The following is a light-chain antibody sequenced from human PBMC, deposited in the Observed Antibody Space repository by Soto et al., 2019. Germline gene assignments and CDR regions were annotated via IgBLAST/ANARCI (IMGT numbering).Light chain of an antibody. J-gene: IGKJ4*01. CDR3: QQYNRYSPLP. CDR2: KAY. CDR1: QSISSW. Sequence: DIQMTQSPSTLSASVGDRVTITCRARQSISSWLAWYQQKTGKASKLLIYKAYGLDSGVRSRFGGRGSGADFSRAVSSLQFDEFACDYCQQYNRYSPLPFGGGTKVELK. V-gene: IGKV1-5*03.